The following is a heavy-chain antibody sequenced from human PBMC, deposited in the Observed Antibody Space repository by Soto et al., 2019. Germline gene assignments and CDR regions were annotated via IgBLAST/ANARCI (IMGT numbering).Heavy chain of an antibody. Sequence: GGSLKLSCEASGFTFSSYSMNWVHQAPGKGLEWVSSISGSSSYIYYADSVKGRFTISRDNAKNSLYLQMNSLRAEDTAVYYCARDRTVTTICFYDYWGQGTQVTVSS. CDR1: GFTFSSYS. D-gene: IGHD4-17*01. V-gene: IGHV3-21*01. CDR2: ISGSSSYI. J-gene: IGHJ4*02. CDR3: ARDRTVTTICFYDY.